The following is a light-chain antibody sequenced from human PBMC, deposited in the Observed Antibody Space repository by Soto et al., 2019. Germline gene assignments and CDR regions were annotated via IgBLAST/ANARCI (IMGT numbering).Light chain of an antibody. V-gene: IGKV3-15*01. CDR3: QQYSDWPPWT. Sequence: IVMTQSPATLSVSPGDRVTLSCRASQSVRSNSAWYQQKPGQAPRLLIYDASTGATGVPARFSGSGSGTEFTLTISSLQSEDFAVYYCQQYSDWPPWTFGQGTKVDIK. J-gene: IGKJ1*01. CDR1: QSVRSN. CDR2: DAS.